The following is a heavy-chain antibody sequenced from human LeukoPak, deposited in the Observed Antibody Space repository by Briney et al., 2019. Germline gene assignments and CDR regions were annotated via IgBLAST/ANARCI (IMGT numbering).Heavy chain of an antibody. CDR1: GFTDSSHY. CDR2: IYSGGST. CDR3: ARDVAAPGGVYFDY. J-gene: IGHJ4*02. V-gene: IGHV3-66*01. D-gene: IGHD3-16*01. Sequence: GGSLRLSCAASGFTDSSHYISWVRQAPGKGLEWVSVIYSGGSTYYADSVKGRFTISRDNSKNTVYLQMNTLRAEDTAVYYCARDVAAPGGVYFDYWGQGTLVTVSS.